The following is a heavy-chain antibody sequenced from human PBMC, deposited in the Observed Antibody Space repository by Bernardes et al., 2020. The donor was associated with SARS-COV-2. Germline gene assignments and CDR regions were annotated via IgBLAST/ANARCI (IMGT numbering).Heavy chain of an antibody. D-gene: IGHD2-2*01. V-gene: IGHV3-64*04. Sequence: GGSLRLSCSASGFTFSSYAMHWVRQAPGKGLEYVSGISSNGRSTYYADSVQGRFTISRDNSKNTLYLQMTSLRADDTAVYYCARDARGYCRSSDCYLFDYWGQGTLLTVSS. CDR1: GFTFSSYA. J-gene: IGHJ4*02. CDR2: ISSNGRST. CDR3: ARDARGYCRSSDCYLFDY.